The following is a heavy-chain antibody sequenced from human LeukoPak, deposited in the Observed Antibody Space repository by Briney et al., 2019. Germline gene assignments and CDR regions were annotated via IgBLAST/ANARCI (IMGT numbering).Heavy chain of an antibody. D-gene: IGHD6-25*01. V-gene: IGHV3-33*08. Sequence: GGSLRLSCAASGFTFSSYGVHWVRQAPGKGLEWVAVIWYDGSNKYYADSVKGRFTISRDNSKNTLYLQMNSLRAEDTAVYYCARDRVAADPAYYYGMDVWGQGTTVTVSS. CDR1: GFTFSSYG. CDR2: IWYDGSNK. J-gene: IGHJ6*02. CDR3: ARDRVAADPAYYYGMDV.